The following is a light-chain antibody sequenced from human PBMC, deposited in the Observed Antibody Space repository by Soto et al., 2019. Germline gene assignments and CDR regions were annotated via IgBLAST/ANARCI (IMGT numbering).Light chain of an antibody. CDR3: SSYASSSTLV. CDR2: DVS. CDR1: SSDVGGYDY. V-gene: IGLV2-14*01. Sequence: QSVLTQPASVSGSPGQSITSSCTGTSSDVGGYDYVSWYQQHPGKVPKLMIYDVSSRPSGVSNRFSGSKSGNTASLTISGLQAEDEADYYCSSYASSSTLVFGGGTKVTVL. J-gene: IGLJ2*01.